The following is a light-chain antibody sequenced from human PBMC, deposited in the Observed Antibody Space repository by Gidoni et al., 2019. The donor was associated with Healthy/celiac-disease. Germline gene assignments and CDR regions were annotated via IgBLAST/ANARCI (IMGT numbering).Light chain of an antibody. CDR3: QQRYSTRMCS. CDR1: QSSSSY. CDR2: AAS. J-gene: IGKJ2*04. Sequence: DIQMTQSPSSLSASVGDRVTITCRASQSSSSYLNWYQQKPGKAPQLLIYAASSLQSGVPSRFSGSGSGTDFTLTISSLQPEDFATYYCQQRYSTRMCSFGQGTKLEIK. V-gene: IGKV1-39*01.